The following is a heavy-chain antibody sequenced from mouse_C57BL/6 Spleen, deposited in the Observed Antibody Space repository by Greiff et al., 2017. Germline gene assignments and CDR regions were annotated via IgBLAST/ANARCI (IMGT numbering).Heavy chain of an antibody. CDR2: INPGGGGT. Sequence: QVQLQQSGAELVRPGTSVKVSCKASGYAFTNYLIEWVKQRPGQGLEWIGVINPGGGGTNYNEKFKGKATLTADKSSSTAYMQLSSLTSEDSAVYFCARDCDEGYYAVAYWGQGTSVTVSA. CDR1: GYAFTNYL. CDR3: ARDCDEGYYAVAY. J-gene: IGHJ4*01. V-gene: IGHV1-54*01.